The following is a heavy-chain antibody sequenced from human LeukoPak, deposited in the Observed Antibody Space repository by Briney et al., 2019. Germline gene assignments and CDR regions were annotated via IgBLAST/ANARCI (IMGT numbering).Heavy chain of an antibody. CDR3: ASNFIRTGYFGEYYLH. Sequence: ASVKVSCKASGYTFTSYGISWVRQAPGQGLEWLGWIAPYEGDRQYTPKLQDRIIVTADTATTTVYMELKNLRIDDTAVYYCASNFIRTGYFGEYYLHWGQGTQVVVSS. D-gene: IGHD3-9*01. CDR2: IAPYEGDR. CDR1: GYTFTSYG. J-gene: IGHJ1*01. V-gene: IGHV1-18*01.